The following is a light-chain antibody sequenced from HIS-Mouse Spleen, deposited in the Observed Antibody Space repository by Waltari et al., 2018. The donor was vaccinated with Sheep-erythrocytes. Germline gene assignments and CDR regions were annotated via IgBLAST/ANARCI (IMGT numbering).Light chain of an antibody. Sequence: DIQMTQPPSSVSASGGDRVTITCRASQGSSSCVAWYQQKPGKAPKLLFYAASSLQSGVPSRFSGSGSGTDFTLTISSLQPEDFAAYYCQKANSFPITFGQGTRLEIK. J-gene: IGKJ5*01. CDR2: AAS. CDR1: QGSSSC. V-gene: IGKV1-12*01. CDR3: QKANSFPIT.